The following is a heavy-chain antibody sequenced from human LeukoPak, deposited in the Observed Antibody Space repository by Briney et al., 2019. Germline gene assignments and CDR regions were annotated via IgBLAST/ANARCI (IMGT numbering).Heavy chain of an antibody. D-gene: IGHD6-13*01. J-gene: IGHJ6*02. CDR3: AKWSAAGTGSYYYYYGMDV. V-gene: IGHV3-23*01. CDR2: ISGSGGST. CDR1: GFTFSSYA. Sequence: AGGSLRLSCAASGFTFSSYAMSWVRQAPGKGLEWVSAISGSGGSTYYADSVKGRFTISRVNSKNTLYLQMNSLRAEDTAVYYCAKWSAAGTGSYYYYYGMDVWGQGTTVTVSS.